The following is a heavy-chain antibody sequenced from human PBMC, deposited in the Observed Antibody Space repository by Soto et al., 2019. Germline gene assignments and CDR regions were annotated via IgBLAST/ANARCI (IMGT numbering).Heavy chain of an antibody. CDR2: ISFDGKKI. J-gene: IGHJ6*04. D-gene: IGHD2-21*01. CDR1: GFTFSIYA. Sequence: GGSLRLSCTASGFTFSIYAMHWVRQAPVKGLEWVSIISFDGKKIDYAGSVRGRFTISRDNSHNTLYLQMDSLRTEDKAVYYCARTGFYCGGRNCLSGDYAMAVWGEGPKVTVST. CDR3: ARTGFYCGGRNCLSGDYAMAV. V-gene: IGHV3-30*01.